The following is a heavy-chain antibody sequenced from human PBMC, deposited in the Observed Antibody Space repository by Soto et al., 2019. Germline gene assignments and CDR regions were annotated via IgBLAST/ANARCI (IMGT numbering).Heavy chain of an antibody. V-gene: IGHV4-39*01. D-gene: IGHD3-22*01. CDR2: IYYSGST. J-gene: IGHJ4*02. Sequence: PSETLSLTXTVSGGSISSSSYYWGWIRQPPGKGLEWIGSIYYSGSTYYNPSLKSRVTISVDTSKNQFSLKLSSVTAADTAVYYCARLSPYYYDSSGYYYSYWGQGTLVTVSS. CDR1: GGSISSSSYY. CDR3: ARLSPYYYDSSGYYYSY.